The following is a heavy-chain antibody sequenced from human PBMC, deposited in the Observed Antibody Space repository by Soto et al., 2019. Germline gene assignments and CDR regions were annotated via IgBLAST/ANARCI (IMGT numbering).Heavy chain of an antibody. Sequence: QVQLVQSGAEVKKPGSSVKVSCKASGGTFSSYAISWVRQAPGQGLEWLGGIIPIFGTANYAQKFQGRVTITADESTSPAYMELSSLRSEDTAVYYCASIEDYDILTGYYWGNYYYYGMDVWGQGTTVTVSS. D-gene: IGHD3-9*01. CDR2: IIPIFGTA. CDR1: GGTFSSYA. J-gene: IGHJ6*02. V-gene: IGHV1-69*01. CDR3: ASIEDYDILTGYYWGNYYYYGMDV.